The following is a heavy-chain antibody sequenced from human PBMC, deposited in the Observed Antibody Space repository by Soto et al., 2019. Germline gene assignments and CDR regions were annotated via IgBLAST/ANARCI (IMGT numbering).Heavy chain of an antibody. V-gene: IGHV1-2*04. CDR2: INPNSGGT. Sequence: ASVKVACKASGYTFTGYYMHWVRQAPGQGLEWMGWINPNSGGTNYAQKFQGWVTMTRDTSISTAYMELSRLRSDDTAVCYCARAFSELERHYFDWLPGYFDSWGQG. J-gene: IGHJ4*02. D-gene: IGHD1-1*01. CDR3: ARAFSELERHYFDWLPGYFDS. CDR1: GYTFTGYY.